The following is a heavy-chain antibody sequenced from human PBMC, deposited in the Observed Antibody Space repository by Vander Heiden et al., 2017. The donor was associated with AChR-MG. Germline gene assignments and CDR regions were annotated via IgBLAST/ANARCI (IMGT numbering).Heavy chain of an antibody. J-gene: IGHJ4*02. CDR2: ISSTSDYI. CDR1: GFTFSGHG. D-gene: IGHD3-10*01. Sequence: EVQLVESGGGLVKPGGSLRLSCAGSGFTFSGHGMSWVRQAPGKGLEWVSSISSTSDYIYYADSLNGRFTISRDNAKRSLYVQMNSLRADHTAVYYCARGTLSRVSGSQYYSDYWGQGTLVAVSS. V-gene: IGHV3-21*01. CDR3: ARGTLSRVSGSQYYSDY.